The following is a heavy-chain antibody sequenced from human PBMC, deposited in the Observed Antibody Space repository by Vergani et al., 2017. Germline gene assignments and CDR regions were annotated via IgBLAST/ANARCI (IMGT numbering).Heavy chain of an antibody. CDR3: AKDRGAVAEPYYYYGMDV. CDR2: ISYDGSNK. D-gene: IGHD6-19*01. CDR1: GFTFSSYG. Sequence: VQLVESGGGVVQPGRSLRLSCAASGFTFSSYGMHWVRQAPGKGLEWVAVISYDGSNKYYADSVKGRFTISRDNSKNTLYLQMNSLRAEDTAVYYCAKDRGAVAEPYYYYGMDVWGQGTTVTVSS. J-gene: IGHJ6*02. V-gene: IGHV3-30*18.